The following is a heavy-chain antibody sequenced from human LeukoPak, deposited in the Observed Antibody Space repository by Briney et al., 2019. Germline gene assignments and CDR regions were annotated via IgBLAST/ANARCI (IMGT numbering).Heavy chain of an antibody. D-gene: IGHD3-10*01. CDR1: GFTFSSYA. Sequence: GRSLRLSCAASGFTFSSYATHWVRQAPGKGLEWVAVISYDGSNKYYADSVKGRFTISRDNSKNTLYLQMNSLRAEDTAVYYCARDGRFGELLLYYFDYWGQGTLVTVSS. V-gene: IGHV3-30-3*01. CDR3: ARDGRFGELLLYYFDY. J-gene: IGHJ4*02. CDR2: ISYDGSNK.